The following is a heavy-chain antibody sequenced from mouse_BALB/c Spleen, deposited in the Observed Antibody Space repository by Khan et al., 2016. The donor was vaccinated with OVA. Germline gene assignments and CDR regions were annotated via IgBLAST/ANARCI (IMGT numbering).Heavy chain of an antibody. D-gene: IGHD2-14*01. CDR1: GYTFTTYT. J-gene: IGHJ3*01. V-gene: IGHV1-4*01. CDR3: AREGAYYRSDGWFSY. CDR2: INPSNGYT. Sequence: QVQLKQSGAELARPGASVKMSCKASGYTFTTYTMHWVKQRPGQGLEWIGYINPSNGYTNYNQKFKDKSTLTADKSSSTAYMQLSSHTSDYSAVYYGAREGAYYRSDGWFSYWGQGTLVTVSA.